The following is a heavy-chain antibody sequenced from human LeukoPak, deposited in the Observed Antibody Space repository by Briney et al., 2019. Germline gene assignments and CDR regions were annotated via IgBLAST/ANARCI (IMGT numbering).Heavy chain of an antibody. CDR2: ISYDGSNK. CDR3: AKLYTRSIAVAGTADY. CDR1: GFTFSSYA. J-gene: IGHJ4*02. D-gene: IGHD6-19*01. V-gene: IGHV3-30*04. Sequence: PGGSLRLSCAASGFTFSSYAMHWVRQAPGKGLEWVAVISYDGSNKYYADSVKGRFTISRDNSKNTLYLQMNSLRAEDTAVYYCAKLYTRSIAVAGTADYWGQGTLVTVSS.